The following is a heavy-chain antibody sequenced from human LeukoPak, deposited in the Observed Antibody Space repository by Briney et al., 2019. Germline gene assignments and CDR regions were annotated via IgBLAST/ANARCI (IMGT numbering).Heavy chain of an antibody. V-gene: IGHV6-1*01. Sequence: SQTLSLTCVISGDSVSSNAAAWHWIRQSPSRGLEWLGRTYYRSKWYNDYAESVKGRITINPDTSKNQFSLQLNSVTPEDTAVYYCARDHYDFWSGYYKYYFDYWGQGTLVTVSS. J-gene: IGHJ4*02. CDR2: TYYRSKWYN. D-gene: IGHD3-3*01. CDR3: ARDHYDFWSGYYKYYFDY. CDR1: GDSVSSNAAA.